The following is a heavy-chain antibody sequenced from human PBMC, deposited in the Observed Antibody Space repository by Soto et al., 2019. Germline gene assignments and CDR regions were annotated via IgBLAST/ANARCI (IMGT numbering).Heavy chain of an antibody. CDR3: ARGGVLEWLSYGMDV. Sequence: GGSLRLSCAASGFTFSSYDMHWVRQATGKGLEWVSAIGTAGDTYYPGSVKGRFTISRENAKNSLYLQMNSLRAEDTAVYYCARGGVLEWLSYGMDVWGQGPTVTVSS. J-gene: IGHJ6*02. CDR2: IGTAGDT. D-gene: IGHD3-3*01. CDR1: GFTFSSYD. V-gene: IGHV3-13*01.